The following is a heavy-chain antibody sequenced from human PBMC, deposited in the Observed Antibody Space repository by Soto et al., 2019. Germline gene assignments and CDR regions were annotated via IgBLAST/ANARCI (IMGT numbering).Heavy chain of an antibody. Sequence: QVQLVQSGAEVKKPGASVKVSCKASGYTFTRYPIHWVRQAPGQSLEWMGYINAANGDTGYSREFQGRVTLTRGTSETTAYAELSGLGSEDTAVYYCVRKDYYGSGIYYFDSWGQGTLVTVSS. CDR2: INAANGDT. J-gene: IGHJ4*02. CDR1: GYTFTRYP. CDR3: VRKDYYGSGIYYFDS. D-gene: IGHD3-10*01. V-gene: IGHV1-3*01.